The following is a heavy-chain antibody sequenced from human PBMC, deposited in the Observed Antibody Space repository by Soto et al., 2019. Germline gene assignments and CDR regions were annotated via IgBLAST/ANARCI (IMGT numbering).Heavy chain of an antibody. CDR1: GFTFSSYA. CDR2: ISYDGSNK. V-gene: IGHV3-30-3*01. D-gene: IGHD6-19*01. Sequence: QVQLVESGGGVVQPGRSLRLSCAASGFTFSSYAMHWVRQAPGKGLEWGAVISYDGSNKYYADSVKGRFTISRDNSKNTLYLQMNSLRAEDTAVYYCASRSSGWYALPYYYYGMDVWGQGTTVTVSS. CDR3: ASRSSGWYALPYYYYGMDV. J-gene: IGHJ6*02.